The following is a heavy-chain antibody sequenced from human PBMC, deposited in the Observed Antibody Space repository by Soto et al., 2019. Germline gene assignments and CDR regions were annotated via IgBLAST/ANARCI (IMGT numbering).Heavy chain of an antibody. V-gene: IGHV3-15*01. Sequence: PGGSLRLSCAASGFTFTDAWMSWVRQAPGKGLEWVGRIKSKTDGGTTDYAAPVKGRLSISREDSKNTLYLQMKDLKSEDTAVYYCATSSSLYSYGQHDYWGQGTLATVSS. CDR2: IKSKTDGGTT. J-gene: IGHJ4*02. CDR3: ATSSSLYSYGQHDY. D-gene: IGHD5-18*01. CDR1: GFTFTDAW.